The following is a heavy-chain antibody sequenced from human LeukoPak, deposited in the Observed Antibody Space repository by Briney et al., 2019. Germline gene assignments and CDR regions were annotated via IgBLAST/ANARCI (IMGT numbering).Heavy chain of an antibody. CDR2: MSSSGNS. J-gene: IGHJ5*02. CDR1: GGSISTHF. Sequence: SETLSLTCNVSGGSISTHFWSWIRQPPGKGLEWIGYMSSSGNSNYNPSLLGRVTISLDTSKNHFSLTLNSVTAADTAVYYCARSPRNKGWSGPWGQGTLVTVSS. CDR3: ARSPRNKGWSGP. V-gene: IGHV4-59*08.